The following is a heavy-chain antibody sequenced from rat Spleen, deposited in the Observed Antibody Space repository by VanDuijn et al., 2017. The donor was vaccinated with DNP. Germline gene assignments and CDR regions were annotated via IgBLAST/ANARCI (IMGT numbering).Heavy chain of an antibody. V-gene: IGHV2-1*01. CDR3: TRQESGGAYWYFDF. CDR2: IWHGGTT. Sequence: QVQLKESGPGLVQPSQTLSLTCTVSGFSLFSNSVHWIRQPPGKGLEWVGGIWHGGTTDHNSALKSRLSISRDTSKSQVFLKMNSLQTEDTAIYFCTRQESGGAYWYFDFWGPGTMVAVSS. J-gene: IGHJ1*01. D-gene: IGHD1-11*01. CDR1: GFSLFSNS.